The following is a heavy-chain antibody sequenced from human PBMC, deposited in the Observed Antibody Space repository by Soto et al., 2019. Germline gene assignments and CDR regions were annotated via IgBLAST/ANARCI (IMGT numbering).Heavy chain of an antibody. Sequence: HPGGSLRLSCAASGFTFSSYGMHWVRQAPGKGLEWVAVIWYDGSNKYYADSVKGRFTISRDNSKNTLYLQMNSLRAEDTAVYYCARGAQQQLASYYYYYYGMDVWGQGTTVTVSS. V-gene: IGHV3-33*01. CDR1: GFTFSSYG. CDR3: ARGAQQQLASYYYYYYGMDV. D-gene: IGHD6-13*01. J-gene: IGHJ6*02. CDR2: IWYDGSNK.